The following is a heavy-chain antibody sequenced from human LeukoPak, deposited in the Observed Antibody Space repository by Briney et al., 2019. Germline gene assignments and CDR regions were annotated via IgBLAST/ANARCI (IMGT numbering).Heavy chain of an antibody. D-gene: IGHD3-3*01. Sequence: PGGSLRLSCAASGFTFSDYAMHWVRQAPGKGLEWVAVLSYGGTNKYYADSVKGRFTISRDNSKHPMFLQMNGLRAEDTVVYHCARDRSGYANVVFDFWGQGTMVTVSS. CDR3: ARDRSGYANVVFDF. CDR2: LSYGGTNK. V-gene: IGHV3-30-3*01. CDR1: GFTFSDYA. J-gene: IGHJ3*01.